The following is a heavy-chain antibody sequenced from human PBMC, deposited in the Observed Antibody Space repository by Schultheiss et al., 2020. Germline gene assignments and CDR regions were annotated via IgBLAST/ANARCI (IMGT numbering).Heavy chain of an antibody. CDR2: IKSKTDGGTT. J-gene: IGHJ6*01. Sequence: GGSLRLSCAASGFTVSSNYMSWVRQAPGKGLEWVGRIKSKTDGGTTDYAAPVKGRFTISRDDSKSIAYLQMNSLKTEDTAVYYCTITMVRGVIIRYYYGMEVWGQGTTVTVSS. V-gene: IGHV3-15*01. D-gene: IGHD3-10*01. CDR1: GFTVSSNY. CDR3: TITMVRGVIIRYYYGMEV.